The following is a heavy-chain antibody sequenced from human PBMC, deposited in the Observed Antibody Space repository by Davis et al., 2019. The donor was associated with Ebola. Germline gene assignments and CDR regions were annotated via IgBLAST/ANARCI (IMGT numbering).Heavy chain of an antibody. V-gene: IGHV4-34*01. CDR1: DGSFSAYY. D-gene: IGHD5-12*01. Sequence: PSETLSLTCAVYDGSFSAYYWSWIRQPPGKGLEWIGEINHSGGTNYNPSLLSRVTISVDTSKNQFSLRLSSVTAADTAVYYCARGRGGYITHNYYYAMDVWGQGTTVTVSS. CDR3: ARGRGGYITHNYYYAMDV. CDR2: INHSGGT. J-gene: IGHJ6*02.